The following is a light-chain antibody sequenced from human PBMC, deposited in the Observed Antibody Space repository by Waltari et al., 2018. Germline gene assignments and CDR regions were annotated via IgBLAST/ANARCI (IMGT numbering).Light chain of an antibody. CDR2: WAS. V-gene: IGKV4-1*01. CDR1: QNVLNSSNNKNY. CDR3: QQYYNTPLT. Sequence: DIVMTQSPDSLAVSLGERATINCKFSQNVLNSSNNKNYLAWYQQKPGQPPKLLIHWASTRESGVPDRFSGSGSGTDFTLTISSLQADDVALYFCQQYYNTPLTFGQGTKVEIK. J-gene: IGKJ1*01.